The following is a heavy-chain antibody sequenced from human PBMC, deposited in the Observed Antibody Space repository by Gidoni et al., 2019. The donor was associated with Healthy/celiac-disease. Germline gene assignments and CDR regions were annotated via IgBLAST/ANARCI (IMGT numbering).Heavy chain of an antibody. CDR3: AREVAAGYYYYGMDV. Sequence: QVQLVQSGAEVKKPGASVKVSCKAAGYTFTGYYMHWVRQAPGQGLEWMGWINPNSGGTNYAQKFQGRVTMTRDTSISTAYMELSRLRSDDTAVYYCAREVAAGYYYYGMDVWGQGTTVTVSS. CDR1: GYTFTGYY. D-gene: IGHD6-13*01. J-gene: IGHJ6*02. CDR2: INPNSGGT. V-gene: IGHV1-2*02.